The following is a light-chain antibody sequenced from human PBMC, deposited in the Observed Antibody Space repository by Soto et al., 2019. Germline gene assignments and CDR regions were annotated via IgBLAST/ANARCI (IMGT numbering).Light chain of an antibody. CDR2: GAS. J-gene: IGKJ1*01. V-gene: IGKV3-20*01. CDR3: QQYGSWWT. Sequence: EIVLTQSPGTLSLSPGERATLSCRASQSVSSSYLAWYQQKPGQAPRPLIYGASSRATGIPDRFSGSGSGTDFTLTISRLEPEDFAVYYCQQYGSWWTFGQGTKVEIK. CDR1: QSVSSSY.